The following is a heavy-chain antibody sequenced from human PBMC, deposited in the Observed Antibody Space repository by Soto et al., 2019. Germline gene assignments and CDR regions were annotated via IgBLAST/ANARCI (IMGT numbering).Heavy chain of an antibody. CDR3: AREAPYYDFWSGPEDGFYYFDY. Sequence: SVKVSCKASGGTFSSYAISWVRQAPGQGLEWMGGIIPIFGTANYAQKFQGRVTITADESTSTACMELSSLRSEDTAVYYCAREAPYYDFWSGPEDGFYYFDYWGQGTLVTVSS. J-gene: IGHJ4*02. D-gene: IGHD3-3*01. CDR1: GGTFSSYA. CDR2: IIPIFGTA. V-gene: IGHV1-69*13.